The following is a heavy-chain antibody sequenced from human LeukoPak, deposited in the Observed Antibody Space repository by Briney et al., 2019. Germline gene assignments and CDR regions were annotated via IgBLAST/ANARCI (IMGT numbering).Heavy chain of an antibody. CDR1: GVSISSYY. D-gene: IGHD3-10*01. CDR3: ARHSPMVRGFYYYYYMDV. CDR2: IYYSGSST. J-gene: IGHJ6*03. V-gene: IGHV4-59*01. Sequence: SETLSLTCTVSGVSISSYYWTWLRQPPGGGLEWIGYIYYSGSSTYYNPSLNSRVTISVDTSKNQISLRLSSVTAADTAVYYCARHSPMVRGFYYYYYMDVWGKGTTVTISS.